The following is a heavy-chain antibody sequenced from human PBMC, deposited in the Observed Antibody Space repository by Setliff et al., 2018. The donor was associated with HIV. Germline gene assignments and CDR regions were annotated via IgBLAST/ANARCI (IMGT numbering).Heavy chain of an antibody. CDR3: ARYTSKVDWFDP. D-gene: IGHD2-2*02. CDR1: SGPISNGGFY. Sequence: PSETLSLTCTVSSGPISNGGFYWSWIRHHPGKGLEWIGYIYYSGGTYYDPSLKSRVTIFVDTSKTQFYLKLRSVTASDTAVYYCARYTSKVDWFDPWGQGTLVTVSS. V-gene: IGHV4-31*03. J-gene: IGHJ5*02. CDR2: IYYSGGT.